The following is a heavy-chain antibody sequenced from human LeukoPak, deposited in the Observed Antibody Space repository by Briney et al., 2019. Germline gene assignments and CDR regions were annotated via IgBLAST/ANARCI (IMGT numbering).Heavy chain of an antibody. D-gene: IGHD3-10*01. Sequence: SVKVSCKASGGTFSSYAISWVRQAPGQGLEWMGRIIPILGIANYAQKFQGRVTITADKSTSTAYMELSSLRSEDTAVYYCARDLKLLWFGELSGNWFDPWGQGTLVTVSS. CDR3: ARDLKLLWFGELSGNWFDP. J-gene: IGHJ5*02. CDR2: IIPILGIA. CDR1: GGTFSSYA. V-gene: IGHV1-69*04.